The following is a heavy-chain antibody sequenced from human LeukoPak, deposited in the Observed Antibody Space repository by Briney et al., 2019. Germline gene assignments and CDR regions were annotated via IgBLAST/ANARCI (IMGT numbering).Heavy chain of an antibody. CDR2: ICPGDSDT. V-gene: IGHV5-51*01. CDR3: ARRGYCSSTSCYPFAP. D-gene: IGHD2-2*01. CDR1: GYSFTSYW. J-gene: IGHJ5*02. Sequence: GESLKISCKGSGYSFTSYWIGWVRQMPGKGLEWMGIICPGDSDTRYSPSFQGQVTISADKSISTAYLQWSSLKASDTAMYYCARRGYCSSTSCYPFAPWGQGTLVTVSS.